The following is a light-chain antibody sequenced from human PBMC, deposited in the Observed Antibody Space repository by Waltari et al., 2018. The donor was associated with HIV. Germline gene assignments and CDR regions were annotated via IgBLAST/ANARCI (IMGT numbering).Light chain of an antibody. CDR1: SSDIGYYHS. V-gene: IGLV2-14*01. J-gene: IGLJ1*01. CDR3: SSHTPSSTLYV. Sequence: QSALTQPASVSGSPAQAIGIPCPGTSSDIGYYHSLSWHQQHPGKAPKLMIYEVNNRPSGISNRFSGSQSGNTASLTISGLQAEDEADYYCSSHTPSSTLYVFGTGTKVTVL. CDR2: EVN.